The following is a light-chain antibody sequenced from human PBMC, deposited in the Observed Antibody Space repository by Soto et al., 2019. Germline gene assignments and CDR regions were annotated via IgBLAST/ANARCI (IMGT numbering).Light chain of an antibody. V-gene: IGKV1-39*01. Sequence: DIQMTHSPSSLSASVGDRVTITCRASQSISSHLNWYQQKAGKAPKLLISGASSLESGVPARFSGSGSGTDLTLTIRRLQPEDFATYSCQQSYTTPRTFGQGNKVEIK. CDR3: QQSYTTPRT. CDR1: QSISSH. CDR2: GAS. J-gene: IGKJ1*01.